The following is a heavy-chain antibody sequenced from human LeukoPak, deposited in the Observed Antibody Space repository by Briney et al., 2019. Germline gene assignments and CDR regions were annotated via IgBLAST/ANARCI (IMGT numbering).Heavy chain of an antibody. CDR2: IYHSGST. V-gene: IGHV4-38-2*01. J-gene: IGHJ4*02. CDR3: ARNPYYYDSSGLIDY. CDR1: GYSISSGYY. Sequence: SETLSLTCAVSGYSISSGYYWGWIRPPPGKGLEWIGSIYHSGSTYYNPSLRSRVTISVDTSKNQFSLKLSSVTAADTAVYYCARNPYYYDSSGLIDYWGQGTLVTVSS. D-gene: IGHD3-22*01.